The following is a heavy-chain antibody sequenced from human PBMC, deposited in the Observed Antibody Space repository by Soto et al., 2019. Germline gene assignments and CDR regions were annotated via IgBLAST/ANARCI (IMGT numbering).Heavy chain of an antibody. V-gene: IGHV4-30-4*01. CDR1: GGSISSGDYY. Sequence: PSETLSITCTVSGGSISSGDYYWSWIRQPPGKGLEWIGYIYYSGSTYYNPSLKSRVTISVDTSKNQFSLKLSSVTAADTAVYYCARGGGITGTPRDDFDIWGQGTMVT. J-gene: IGHJ3*02. CDR2: IYYSGST. D-gene: IGHD1-7*01. CDR3: ARGGGITGTPRDDFDI.